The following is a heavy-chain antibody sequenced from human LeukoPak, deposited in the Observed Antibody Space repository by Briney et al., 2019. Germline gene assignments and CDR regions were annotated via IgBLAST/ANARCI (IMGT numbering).Heavy chain of an antibody. V-gene: IGHV3-23*01. Sequence: PGGSLRLSCAASGFTFSSYAMSWVRQAPGRRLEWVSAISGSGGSTYYADSVKGRFTISRDNSKNTLYLQMNSLRAEDTAVYYCAKLGCSSTSCYKPFDYWGQRTLVTVSS. CDR3: AKLGCSSTSCYKPFDY. CDR2: ISGSGGST. D-gene: IGHD2-2*02. J-gene: IGHJ4*02. CDR1: GFTFSSYA.